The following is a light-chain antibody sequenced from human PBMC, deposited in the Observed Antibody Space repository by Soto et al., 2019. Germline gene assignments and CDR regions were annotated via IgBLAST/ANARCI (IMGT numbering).Light chain of an antibody. Sequence: EIMLTQSPGTLSLSPGERATLSCRASQSVSSSFLAWYQQKPGQAPRLLIYGASSMATGIPDRFSGSGSGTDFTLTISRLEPEDVAMYLCQHYGTSLWTFGQGTKVEIK. CDR3: QHYGTSLWT. V-gene: IGKV3-20*01. J-gene: IGKJ1*01. CDR2: GAS. CDR1: QSVSSSF.